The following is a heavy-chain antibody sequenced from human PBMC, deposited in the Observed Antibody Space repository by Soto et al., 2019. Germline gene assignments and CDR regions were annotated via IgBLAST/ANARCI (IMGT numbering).Heavy chain of an antibody. CDR2: IIPIFGTA. V-gene: IGHV1-69*01. CDR1: GGTFSSYA. Sequence: QVQLVQSGAEVKKPGSSVKVSCKASGGTFSSYAISWVRQAPGQGLEWMGGIIPIFGTANYAQKFQGRVTITADESTSTAYMELSSLRSEDTAVHYCARHPRYCSGGSCYTGGFDYWGQGTLVTVSS. D-gene: IGHD2-15*01. CDR3: ARHPRYCSGGSCYTGGFDY. J-gene: IGHJ4*02.